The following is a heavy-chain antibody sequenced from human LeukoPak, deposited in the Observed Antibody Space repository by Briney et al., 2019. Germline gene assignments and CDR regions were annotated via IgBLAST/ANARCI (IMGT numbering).Heavy chain of an antibody. Sequence: ASVKVSCKASGYTFTGYYMHWVRQAPGQGLEWMGWINPNSGGTNYAQKFQGRVTMTRDTPISTAYMELSRLRSDDTAVYYCARSRSLGDAFDIWGQGTMVTVSS. CDR2: INPNSGGT. J-gene: IGHJ3*02. CDR1: GYTFTGYY. CDR3: ARSRSLGDAFDI. V-gene: IGHV1-2*02.